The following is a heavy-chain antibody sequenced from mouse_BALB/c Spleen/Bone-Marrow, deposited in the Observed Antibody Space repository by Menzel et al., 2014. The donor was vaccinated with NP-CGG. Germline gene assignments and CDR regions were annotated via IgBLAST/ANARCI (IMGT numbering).Heavy chain of an antibody. J-gene: IGHJ4*01. CDR3: ARFPMDY. Sequence: EVKLMESGGGLVQPGGSLRLSCTTSGFTFTDYYMSWVRRPPGKALEWLAFIRNKANGYTTEYSASVKGRFTISRDNSQSILYLQMNTLRAEDSATYYCARFPMDYWGQGTSVTVSS. CDR2: IRNKANGYTT. V-gene: IGHV7-3*02. CDR1: GFTFTDYY.